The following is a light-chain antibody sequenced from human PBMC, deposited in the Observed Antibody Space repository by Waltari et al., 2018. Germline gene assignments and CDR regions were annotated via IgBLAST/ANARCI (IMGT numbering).Light chain of an antibody. Sequence: EIVLTQSPVTLSLSPGERATLPCRASQSVSRYLAWYQQQPGQAPRLLIYDTFSRASGIPARFSGSGSGTDFTLTISSLEPEDFAVYYCLHRSNWPPLFTFGPGTKVDIK. V-gene: IGKV3-11*01. CDR3: LHRSNWPPLFT. CDR2: DTF. CDR1: QSVSRY. J-gene: IGKJ3*01.